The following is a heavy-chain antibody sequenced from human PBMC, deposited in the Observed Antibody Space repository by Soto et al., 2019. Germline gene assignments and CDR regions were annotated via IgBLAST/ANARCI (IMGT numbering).Heavy chain of an antibody. J-gene: IGHJ4*02. D-gene: IGHD2-15*01. Sequence: EGSLRLSCAASGFNLSDYGIHWVRQAPGKGLEWVPHICYDGNRKNYVECVKGRFTVSRDSSKNTVYLQMDCLRVEDTAFYYCVKENTPPYFEFWGQGALVTVSS. CDR2: ICYDGNRK. V-gene: IGHV3-33*06. CDR3: VKENTPPYFEF. CDR1: GFNLSDYG.